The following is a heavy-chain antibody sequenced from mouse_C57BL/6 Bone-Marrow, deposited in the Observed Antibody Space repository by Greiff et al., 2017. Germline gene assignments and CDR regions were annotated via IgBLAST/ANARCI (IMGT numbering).Heavy chain of an antibody. CDR3: TRDRGGSRITTVVRFDY. CDR2: ISSGGDYI. J-gene: IGHJ2*01. V-gene: IGHV5-9-1*02. D-gene: IGHD1-1*01. CDR1: GFTFSSYA. Sequence: EVQLVESGEGLVKPGGSLKLSCAASGFTFSSYAMSWVRQTPEKRLEWVAYISSGGDYIYYADTVKGRFTISRDNARNTLYLQMSSLKSEDTAMYYCTRDRGGSRITTVVRFDYWGQGTTLTVSS.